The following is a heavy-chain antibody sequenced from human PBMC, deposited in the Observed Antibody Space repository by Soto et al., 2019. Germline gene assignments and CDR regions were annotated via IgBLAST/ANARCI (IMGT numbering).Heavy chain of an antibody. J-gene: IGHJ4*02. CDR3: AKGGATYGLLTHDF. V-gene: IGHV3-23*01. CDR2: ITGAGTNL. D-gene: IGHD3-9*01. CDR1: GFTFSNYA. Sequence: EVQLLESGGGLVQPGGSLRLSCAVSGFTFSNYAMSWVRQAPGKGLEWVSTITGAGTNLCYADSVTGRFAISRDNSKNTLYLQMNSLTAEDTALYYCAKGGATYGLLTHDFWGQGTLVSVSS.